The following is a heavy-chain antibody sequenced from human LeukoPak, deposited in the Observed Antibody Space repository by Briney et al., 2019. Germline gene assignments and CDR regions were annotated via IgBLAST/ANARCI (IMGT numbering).Heavy chain of an antibody. D-gene: IGHD3-16*02. V-gene: IGHV4-59*08. CDR3: ARHVEYYDYVWGSYRKENWFDP. Sequence: SETLSLTCTVSGGSISSYYWSWIRQPPGKGLEWIGYIYYSGSTNYNPSLKSRVTISVDTSKNQFSLELSSVTAADTAVYYCARHVEYYDYVWGSYRKENWFDPWGQGTLVTVSS. CDR2: IYYSGST. J-gene: IGHJ5*02. CDR1: GGSISSYY.